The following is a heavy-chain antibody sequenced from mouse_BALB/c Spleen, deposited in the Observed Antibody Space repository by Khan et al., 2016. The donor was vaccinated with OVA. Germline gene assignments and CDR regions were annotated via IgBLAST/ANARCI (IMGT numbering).Heavy chain of an antibody. D-gene: IGHD1-3*01. CDR1: GYTFTNYW. Sequence: QVQLQQPGAELVRPGASVKLSCKASGYTFTNYWINWVKQRPGQGLEWIGNIYPSDSYSNYNQNFKDKATLTVVKSSRTAYMQLSSPTSEDSAVFYCTRGVGYFEYWGQGTTLTVSS. CDR2: IYPSDSYS. J-gene: IGHJ2*01. V-gene: IGHV1-69*02. CDR3: TRGVGYFEY.